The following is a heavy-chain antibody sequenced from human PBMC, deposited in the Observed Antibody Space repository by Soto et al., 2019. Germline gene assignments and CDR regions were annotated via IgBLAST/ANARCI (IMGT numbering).Heavy chain of an antibody. D-gene: IGHD2-15*01. CDR2: ISHDGSNK. J-gene: IGHJ4*02. V-gene: IGHV3-30*18. CDR1: GFTFSRYG. Sequence: GGALRLSCSASGFTFSRYGMHWVRQAPVKGLEGMAVISHDGSNKYYAESVKVRFTISRDNAKNAVYLQMNSLRGEDTAVYYCAKDQADIVVVLGALDYWGQGTLVTVSS. CDR3: AKDQADIVVVLGALDY.